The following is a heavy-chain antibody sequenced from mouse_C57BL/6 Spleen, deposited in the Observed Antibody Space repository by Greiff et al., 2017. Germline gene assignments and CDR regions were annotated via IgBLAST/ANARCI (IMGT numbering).Heavy chain of an antibody. J-gene: IGHJ4*01. Sequence: DVQLQESVAELVRPGASVKLSCTASGFNIKNTYMHWVKQRPEQGLEWIGRIDPANGNTKYAPKFQGKATITADTSSNTAYLQLSSLTSEDTAIYYCARSNYYGSSYDYAMDYWGQGTSVTVSS. V-gene: IGHV14-3*01. CDR1: GFNIKNTY. D-gene: IGHD1-1*01. CDR2: IDPANGNT. CDR3: ARSNYYGSSYDYAMDY.